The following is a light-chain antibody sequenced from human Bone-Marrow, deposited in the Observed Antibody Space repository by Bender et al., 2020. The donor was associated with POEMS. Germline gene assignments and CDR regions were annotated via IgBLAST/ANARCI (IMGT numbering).Light chain of an antibody. CDR3: QVWDDDSGRGRVS. V-gene: IGLV3-21*02. J-gene: IGLJ2*01. Sequence: SYVLTQPPSVSVAPGQTARITCGGNNIEAKSVHWYQQRPGQAPQLVIYDNTDRPSGIPERFSGSNFGNTAALSITRVEAGDEADYYCQVWDDDSGRGRVSFGGGTKLTVL. CDR2: DNT. CDR1: NIEAKS.